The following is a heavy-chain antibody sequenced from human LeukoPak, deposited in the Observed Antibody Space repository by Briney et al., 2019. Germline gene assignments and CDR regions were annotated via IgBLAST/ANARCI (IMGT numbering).Heavy chain of an antibody. J-gene: IGHJ4*02. CDR3: ARGYRAYYDSSGYSDY. CDR2: MNPNSGNT. V-gene: IGHV1-8*01. CDR1: GYTLTSYD. Sequence: ASVKVSCKASGYTLTSYDINWVRQATGQGLEWMGWMNPNSGNTGYAQKFQGRVTMTRNTSISTAYMELSSLRSEDTAVYYCARGYRAYYDSSGYSDYWGQGTLVTVSS. D-gene: IGHD3-22*01.